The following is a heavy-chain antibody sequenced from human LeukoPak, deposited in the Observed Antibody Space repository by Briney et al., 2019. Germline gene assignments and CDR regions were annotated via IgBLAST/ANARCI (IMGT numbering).Heavy chain of an antibody. Sequence: GASVKVSCKASGYTFTSYDINWVRQATGQGLEWMGWMNPNSGNTGYAQKFQDRVTMTRNTSISTAYMELSSLRSGDTAVYYCATWRGWEFRFEPWGQGTLVTVSS. J-gene: IGHJ5*02. V-gene: IGHV1-8*01. D-gene: IGHD1-1*01. CDR2: MNPNSGNT. CDR3: ATWRGWEFRFEP. CDR1: GYTFTSYD.